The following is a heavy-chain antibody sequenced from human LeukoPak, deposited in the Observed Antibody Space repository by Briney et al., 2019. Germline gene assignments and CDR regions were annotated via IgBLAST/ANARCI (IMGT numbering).Heavy chain of an antibody. Sequence: GGSLRLSCAASGFTFSIYAMNWVRQAPGKGLEWVSSISANGGGTHYADSVKGRFAISRDNSENTLYRQINNIRVEDTAVYYCAKRYSDFPLDDGGQGTLVTVS. CDR2: ISANGGGT. J-gene: IGHJ4*02. D-gene: IGHD3-9*01. CDR3: AKRYSDFPLDD. CDR1: GFTFSIYA. V-gene: IGHV3-23*01.